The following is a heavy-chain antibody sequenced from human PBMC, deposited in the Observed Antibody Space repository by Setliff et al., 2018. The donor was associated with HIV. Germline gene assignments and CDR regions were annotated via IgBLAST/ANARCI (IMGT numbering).Heavy chain of an antibody. CDR1: GYTFTSYA. CDR2: INTNTGNP. V-gene: IGHV7-4-1*02. D-gene: IGHD3-3*01. CDR3: ARDGGNFWSGPSLYYYYYMDV. Sequence: VASVKVSCKASGYTFTSYAMNWVRQAPGQGLEWMGWINTNTGNPTYAQGFTGRFVFSLDTSVSTAYLQISSLKAEDTAVYYCARDGGNFWSGPSLYYYYYMDVWGKGTTVTVSS. J-gene: IGHJ6*03.